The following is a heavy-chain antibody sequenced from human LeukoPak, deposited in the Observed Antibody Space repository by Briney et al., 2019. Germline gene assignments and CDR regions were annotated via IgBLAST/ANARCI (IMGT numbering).Heavy chain of an antibody. CDR2: IYYSGST. V-gene: IGHV4-59*01. Sequence: SETLSLTCTVSGASISSYYWSWIRQPPGKGLEWIGYIYYSGSTNYNPSLKSQVTISVDTSKNQFSLKLNSVTAADTAVYCARSRSSSWFLFDYWGQGTLVTVSS. J-gene: IGHJ4*02. CDR1: GASISSYY. CDR3: ARSRSSSWFLFDY. D-gene: IGHD6-13*01.